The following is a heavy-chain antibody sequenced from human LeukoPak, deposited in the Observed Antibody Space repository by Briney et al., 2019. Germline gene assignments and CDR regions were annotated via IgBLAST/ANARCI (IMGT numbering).Heavy chain of an antibody. J-gene: IGHJ4*02. D-gene: IGHD6-19*01. CDR1: GFTFSSYA. CDR3: AKWFVGSGWFGDY. V-gene: IGHV3-23*01. Sequence: GGSLRLSCAASGFTFSSYAMSWVRQAPGKGLEWVSAISGSGGSTYYADCAKGRFTIYRDNSKNTLYLQMNSLRDEDTAVYYCAKWFVGSGWFGDYWGQGTLVTVSS. CDR2: ISGSGGST.